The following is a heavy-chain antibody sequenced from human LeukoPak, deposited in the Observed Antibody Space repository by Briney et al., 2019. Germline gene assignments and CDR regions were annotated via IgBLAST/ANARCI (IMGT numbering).Heavy chain of an antibody. Sequence: GGSLRLSCAASGFTFSDYYMSWIRQAPGKGLEWVSYISSSGSTIYYADSVKGRFTISRDNAKNSLYLQMNSLRAEDTAVYYCAREDNVVVRAAIRYYYYGMDVWGQGTTVTVSS. J-gene: IGHJ6*02. CDR3: AREDNVVVRAAIRYYYYGMDV. CDR2: ISSSGSTI. V-gene: IGHV3-11*01. D-gene: IGHD2-2*02. CDR1: GFTFSDYY.